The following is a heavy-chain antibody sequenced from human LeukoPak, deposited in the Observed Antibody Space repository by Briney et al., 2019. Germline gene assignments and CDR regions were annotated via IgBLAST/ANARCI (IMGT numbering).Heavy chain of an antibody. CDR1: GFTFSSYA. CDR2: VSSNGAKT. J-gene: IGHJ4*02. Sequence: GGSLRLSCAASGFTFSSYAITWVRQAPGKGLEWVSAVSSNGAKTYYADSVKGRFTISRDNSKNTLYLQMNSLRPEDTAVFHCARGRAVTGSTVIDYWGQGTLVTVSS. V-gene: IGHV3-23*01. D-gene: IGHD6-19*01. CDR3: ARGRAVTGSTVIDY.